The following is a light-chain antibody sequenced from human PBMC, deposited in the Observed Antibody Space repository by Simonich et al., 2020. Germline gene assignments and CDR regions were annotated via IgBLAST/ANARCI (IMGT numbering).Light chain of an antibody. CDR2: EDN. V-gene: IGLV6-57*01. CDR1: SGSIASNY. CDR3: QSYDSSNWV. J-gene: IGLJ3*02. Sequence: NFMLTQPHSVSESPGKTVTISFTRSSGSIASNYVQWYQQRPGSSPPTVIYEDNQRPSGVPDRFSGSIDSSSNSASLTISGLKTEDEADYYCQSYDSSNWVFGGGTKLTVL.